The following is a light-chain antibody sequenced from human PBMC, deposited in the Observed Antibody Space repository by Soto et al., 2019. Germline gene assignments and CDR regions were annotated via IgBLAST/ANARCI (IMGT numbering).Light chain of an antibody. CDR3: QQYNSYSET. CDR2: EAS. V-gene: IGKV1-5*03. J-gene: IGKJ1*01. Sequence: DIQMTQSPSTLSASVGDRFTITCRASQSISTWLAWYQPKSGKAPKLLIYEASTLGSGVPSRFSGSGSGTEFTLTISSLQPDDFATYYCQQYNSYSETVGQGTKVDIK. CDR1: QSISTW.